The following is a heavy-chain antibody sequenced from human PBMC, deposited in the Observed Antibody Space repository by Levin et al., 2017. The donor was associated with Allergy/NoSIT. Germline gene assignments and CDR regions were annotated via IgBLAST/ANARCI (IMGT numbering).Heavy chain of an antibody. J-gene: IGHJ4*02. D-gene: IGHD2-8*01. V-gene: IGHV5-51*01. Sequence: GESLKISCESSGYIFSNFYIAWVRQMPGKGLELMGIIYPGDSDTRYSPSFQGQVTLSADTSINTAFLQWSSLKASATAISSSALPSQSHNGCSPTDFDYWGQGTLVTVSS. CDR2: IYPGDSDT. CDR1: GYIFSNFY. CDR3: ALPSQSHNGCSPTDFDY.